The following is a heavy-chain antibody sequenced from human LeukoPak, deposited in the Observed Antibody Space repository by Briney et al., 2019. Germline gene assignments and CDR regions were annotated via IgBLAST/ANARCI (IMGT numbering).Heavy chain of an antibody. Sequence: GGSLSLSWAPSGFTFSGSAMTWVRQAPGKGLQWVSTITGSDDKTYYADSVKGRFTISRDFSKNMVHLQMNSLRVKDTAIYYCAKGPQLYSGYHPDYWGQGTLVTVSS. CDR1: GFTFSGSA. CDR2: ITGSDDKT. D-gene: IGHD5-12*01. J-gene: IGHJ4*02. CDR3: AKGPQLYSGYHPDY. V-gene: IGHV3-23*01.